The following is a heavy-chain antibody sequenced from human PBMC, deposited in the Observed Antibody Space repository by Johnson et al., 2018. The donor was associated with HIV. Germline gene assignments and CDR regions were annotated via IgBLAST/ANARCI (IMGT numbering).Heavy chain of an antibody. CDR3: ARVVANFDAFDI. Sequence: SLRLSCAASGFSFDDYGMSWVRQAPGKGLEWVSGSNWDGGSTDYANSVKGRFTISRDNAKNSLFLQMNSLRAEDTAVYYCARVVANFDAFDILGQGTMVTVSS. CDR2: SNWDGGST. D-gene: IGHD4/OR15-4a*01. CDR1: GFSFDDYG. J-gene: IGHJ3*02. V-gene: IGHV3-20*04.